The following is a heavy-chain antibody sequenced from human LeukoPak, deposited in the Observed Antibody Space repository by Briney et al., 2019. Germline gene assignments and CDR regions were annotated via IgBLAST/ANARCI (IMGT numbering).Heavy chain of an antibody. J-gene: IGHJ4*02. V-gene: IGHV1-18*01. CDR3: ARGLQIGFLEY. CDR1: GYTFTSYG. Sequence: ASVKVSCKASGYTFTSYGVSWVRQAPGQGLEWMEWISAYNGNTNYAQKLQGRVTLTTDTSTSTAYMDLRSLTSDDTAVYYCARGLQIGFLEYWGQGTLVTVSS. CDR2: ISAYNGNT. D-gene: IGHD4-11*01.